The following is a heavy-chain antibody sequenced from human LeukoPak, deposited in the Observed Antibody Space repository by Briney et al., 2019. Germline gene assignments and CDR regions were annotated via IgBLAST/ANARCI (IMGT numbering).Heavy chain of an antibody. CDR2: MNPNSGNT. J-gene: IGHJ6*03. CDR3: ARAPRRRLIAAAGRGPDYYYYMDV. D-gene: IGHD6-13*01. V-gene: IGHV1-8*01. CDR1: GYTFTSYD. Sequence: ASVKVSCKASGYTFTSYDINWVRQATGQGLEWMGWMNPNSGNTGYAQKFQGRVTMTKNTSISTAYMELSSLRSEDTAVYYCARAPRRRLIAAAGRGPDYYYYMDVWGKGTTVTVSS.